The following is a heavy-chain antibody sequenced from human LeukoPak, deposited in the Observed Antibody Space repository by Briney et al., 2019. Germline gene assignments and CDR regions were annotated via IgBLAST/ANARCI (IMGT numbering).Heavy chain of an antibody. CDR3: ARDQTKWEPLRRRDYYYMDV. D-gene: IGHD1-26*01. V-gene: IGHV3-7*01. Sequence: PGGSLRLSCAASGFTFNSYWMSWVRQVPGKGLEWVANIKQDGSEKYYVDSVKGRFTISRDNAKNSLYLQMNSLRAEDTAVYYCARDQTKWEPLRRRDYYYMDVWGKGTTVTVSS. J-gene: IGHJ6*03. CDR2: IKQDGSEK. CDR1: GFTFNSYW.